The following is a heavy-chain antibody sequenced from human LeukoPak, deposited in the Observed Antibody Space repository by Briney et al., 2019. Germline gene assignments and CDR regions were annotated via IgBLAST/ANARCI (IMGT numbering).Heavy chain of an antibody. Sequence: SETLSLTCAVYGGSFSGYYWSWIRQSPGKGLEWIGEINHSGSTNYSPSLKSRITISVDTSKNQFSLKVSSVTAADTAVYYRARGHSSVVTAIPYYFDFWGQGTLVTVSS. CDR1: GGSFSGYY. CDR2: INHSGST. CDR3: ARGHSSVVTAIPYYFDF. D-gene: IGHD2-21*02. V-gene: IGHV4-34*01. J-gene: IGHJ4*02.